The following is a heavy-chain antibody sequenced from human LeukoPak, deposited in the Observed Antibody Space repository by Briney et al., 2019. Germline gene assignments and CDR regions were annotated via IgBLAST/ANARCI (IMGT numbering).Heavy chain of an antibody. CDR3: ARGSEYCSSTSCYRGMNY. CDR2: IYTSGGT. D-gene: IGHD2-2*01. CDR1: GASISSSSYY. Sequence: SETLSLTCTVSGASISSSSYYWSWIRQPAGKGLEWIGRIYTSGGTNYNPSLKSRVTISVDTSKNQFSLRLSSVTAADTAVYYCARGSEYCSSTSCYRGMNYWGQGTLVTVSS. J-gene: IGHJ4*02. V-gene: IGHV4-61*02.